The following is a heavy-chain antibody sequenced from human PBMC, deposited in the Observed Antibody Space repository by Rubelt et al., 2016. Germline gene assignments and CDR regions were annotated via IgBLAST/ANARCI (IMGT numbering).Heavy chain of an antibody. J-gene: IGHJ4*02. D-gene: IGHD6-13*01. V-gene: IGHV3-64*07. Sequence: EVLLVESGGGLVKPGGSMRLSCAASGLTFSTYAMHWVRQAPGKGLEYVSAINSNGGSTYHDDSVKGRFNISRDNSKKKRYLQMGSLRAEDTAVYYCARGFDKAYSISWSSWGQGTLVTVSS. CDR2: INSNGGST. CDR3: ARGFDKAYSISWSS. CDR1: GLTFSTYA.